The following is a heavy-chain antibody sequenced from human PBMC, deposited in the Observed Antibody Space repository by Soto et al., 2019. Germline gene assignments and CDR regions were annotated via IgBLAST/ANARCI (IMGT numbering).Heavy chain of an antibody. J-gene: IGHJ3*02. Sequence: PGGSLRLSCAASGFSYDDYGMHWVRQPPGKGLEWVSSITWNSGSVHYADSVKGRFTISRDNAKNSLFLQMNSLRPEDTALYYCGKDTSPHLEGLDIWGQGTMVTVSS. CDR1: GFSYDDYG. CDR3: GKDTSPHLEGLDI. V-gene: IGHV3-9*01. CDR2: ITWNSGSV.